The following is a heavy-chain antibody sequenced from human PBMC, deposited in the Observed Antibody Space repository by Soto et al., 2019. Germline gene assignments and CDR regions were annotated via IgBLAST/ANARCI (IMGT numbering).Heavy chain of an antibody. J-gene: IGHJ6*03. CDR1: GFTFNSYN. CDR3: ARKVGPYYYYYMDV. CDR2: IGASSSTI. D-gene: IGHD2-15*01. V-gene: IGHV3-48*01. Sequence: EVQLVESGGGLVQPVGSLRLSCAASGFTFNSYNMNWVRQAPGKGLEWVSYIGASSSTIYYADSVKGRFTISRDNAKNSLYLQMNSLRAEDTAVYYCARKVGPYYYYYMDVWGKGTTVTVSS.